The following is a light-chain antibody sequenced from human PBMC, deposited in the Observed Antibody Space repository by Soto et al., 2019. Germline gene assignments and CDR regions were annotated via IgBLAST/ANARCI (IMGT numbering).Light chain of an antibody. J-gene: IGLJ2*01. CDR3: SSYAGTNDFVV. Sequence: QSVLTQPPSASGSPGQSVTISCTGTSSDIGGYNYVSWYQQHPGKAPKLMISEVSKRPSGVPDRFSGSKSGNTASLTVSGLQAEDEADYFCSSYAGTNDFVVFGGGTKVTV. V-gene: IGLV2-8*01. CDR2: EVS. CDR1: SSDIGGYNY.